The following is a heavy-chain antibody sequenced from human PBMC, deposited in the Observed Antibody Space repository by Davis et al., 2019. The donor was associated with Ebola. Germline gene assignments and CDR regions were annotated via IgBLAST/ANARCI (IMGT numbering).Heavy chain of an antibody. D-gene: IGHD3-9*01. Sequence: GSLRLSCAASGFTFSSYAMHWVRQAPGKGLERVAVISYDGSNKYYADSVKGRFTISRDNSKNTLYLQMNSLRAEDTAVYYCARELVLTGYYNVLYQAQRYGMDVWGQGTTVTVSS. V-gene: IGHV3-30-3*01. CDR3: ARELVLTGYYNVLYQAQRYGMDV. CDR2: ISYDGSNK. CDR1: GFTFSSYA. J-gene: IGHJ6*02.